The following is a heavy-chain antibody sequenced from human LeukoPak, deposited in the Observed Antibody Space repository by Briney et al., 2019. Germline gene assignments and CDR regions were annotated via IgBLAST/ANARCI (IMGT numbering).Heavy chain of an antibody. CDR3: ARSPRRLGYCSGGSCYYYYGMDV. CDR2: INHSGST. J-gene: IGHJ6*02. D-gene: IGHD2-15*01. V-gene: IGHV4-34*01. Sequence: PSETLSLTCAVYGGSFIGYYWSWIRQPPGKGLEWIGEINHSGSTNYNPSLKSRVTISVDTSKNQFSLKLSSVTAADTAVYYCARSPRRLGYCSGGSCYYYYGMDVWGQGTTVIVSS. CDR1: GGSFIGYY.